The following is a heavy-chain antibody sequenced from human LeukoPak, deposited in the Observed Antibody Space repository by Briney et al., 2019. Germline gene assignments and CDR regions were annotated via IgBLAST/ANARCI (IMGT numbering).Heavy chain of an antibody. CDR3: VVVAASLDY. Sequence: GGSLRLSCAASGFTFSSYAMHWVRQAPGKGLEWVAVISYDGSNKYYADSVKGRFTISRDNSKNTVYLQMNSLRAEDTAVYYVVVVAASLDYWGQRALV. CDR2: ISYDGSNK. CDR1: GFTFSSYA. V-gene: IGHV3-30*04. J-gene: IGHJ4*02. D-gene: IGHD2-15*01.